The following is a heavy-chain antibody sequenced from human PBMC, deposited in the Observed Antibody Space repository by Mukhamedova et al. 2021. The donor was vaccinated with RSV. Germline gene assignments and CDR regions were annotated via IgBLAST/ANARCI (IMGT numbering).Heavy chain of an antibody. CDR3: AHSMPAAANLFKFDY. Sequence: LRQPPGKALEWLALIYWDGDKRYSPSLKSRLTINKDTSKNQVVLTMTTMDTVDSATYYCAHSMPAAANLFKFDYWGQGALVTVS. D-gene: IGHD2-15*01. V-gene: IGHV2-5*02. CDR2: IYWDGDK. J-gene: IGHJ4*02.